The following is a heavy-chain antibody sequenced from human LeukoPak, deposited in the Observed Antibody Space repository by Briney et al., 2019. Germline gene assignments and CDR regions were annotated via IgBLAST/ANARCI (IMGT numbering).Heavy chain of an antibody. V-gene: IGHV5-10-1*01. CDR2: IDPSDSYT. Sequence: GESLKISCEGSGYSFTSYWISWVRQMPGKGLEWMGKIDPSDSYTNYSPSFQGHVTISADKSISTAYLQWSSLKASDTAMYYCARSRAPGAADAFNIWGQGTMVTVSS. D-gene: IGHD7-27*01. J-gene: IGHJ3*02. CDR1: GYSFTSYW. CDR3: ARSRAPGAADAFNI.